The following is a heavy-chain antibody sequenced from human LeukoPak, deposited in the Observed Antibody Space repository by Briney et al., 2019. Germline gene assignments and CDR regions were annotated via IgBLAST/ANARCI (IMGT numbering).Heavy chain of an antibody. V-gene: IGHV4-39*01. CDR3: ASYSSGALPFDY. CDR1: GGSISSSSYY. J-gene: IGHJ4*02. Sequence: NTSETLSLTCIVSGGSISSSSYYWGWIRKPPGKGLEWIGSIYYSGSTYYNPSLKSRVTISVDTFKNQFSLKLSSVTAADTAVYYCASYSSGALPFDYWGQGTLVTVSS. CDR2: IYYSGST. D-gene: IGHD6-19*01.